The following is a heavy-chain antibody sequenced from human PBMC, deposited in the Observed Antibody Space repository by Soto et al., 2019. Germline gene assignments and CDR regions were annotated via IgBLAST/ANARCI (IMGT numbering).Heavy chain of an antibody. J-gene: IGHJ5*02. CDR1: GFTFSSYA. V-gene: IGHV3-23*01. CDR2: ISGSGSNT. CDR3: AKDYGDSDWFDP. Sequence: EVQLLESGGGLVQPGGSLRLSCVASGFTFSSYAMSWVRQAPGKGLEWVSAISGSGSNTNDADSVKGRFTISRDNSKNTLYLQMNSLRAEDTAVYYCAKDYGDSDWFDPWGQGTLVTVSS. D-gene: IGHD4-17*01.